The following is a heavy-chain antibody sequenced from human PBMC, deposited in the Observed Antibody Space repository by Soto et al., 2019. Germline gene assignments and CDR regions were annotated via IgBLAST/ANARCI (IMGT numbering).Heavy chain of an antibody. V-gene: IGHV1-3*01. D-gene: IGHD2-21*02. J-gene: IGHJ4*01. Sequence: QVQLVQSGAEVKKPGASVKVSCKASGYTLTSYAMHWVRQAPGQRLEWMGWINAGNGNTKYSQTFQGRVTITRDPSAITSYMELCSLRTEDTMVYYCARGPVGPDCPVDYCGHGTLVTFSS. CDR3: ARGPVGPDCPVDY. CDR2: INAGNGNT. CDR1: GYTLTSYA.